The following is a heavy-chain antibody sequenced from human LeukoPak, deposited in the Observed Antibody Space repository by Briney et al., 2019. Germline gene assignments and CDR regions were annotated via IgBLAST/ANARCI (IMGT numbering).Heavy chain of an antibody. CDR3: ARDRYDILTGHPLYFDY. CDR1: GFTVSSNY. D-gene: IGHD3-9*01. V-gene: IGHV3-66*01. Sequence: QPGGSLRLSCAASGFTVSSNYVSWVRQAPGKGLEWVSVIYSGGSTYYADSVKGRFTISRDNSKNTLYLQMNSLRAEDTAVYYCARDRYDILTGHPLYFDYWGQGTLVTVSS. CDR2: IYSGGST. J-gene: IGHJ4*02.